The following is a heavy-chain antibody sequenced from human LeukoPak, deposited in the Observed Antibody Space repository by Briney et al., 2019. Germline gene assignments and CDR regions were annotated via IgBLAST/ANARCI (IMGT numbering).Heavy chain of an antibody. D-gene: IGHD1-1*01. CDR1: GFTFSSYS. Sequence: PGGPLRLSCAASGFTFSSYSMNWVRQAPGKGLEWVSSISSSSSYIYYADSEKGRFTISRDNAKNSLYLQMNSLRAEDTAVYYCARDVAENWNFDYWGQGTLVTVSS. V-gene: IGHV3-21*01. CDR3: ARDVAENWNFDY. CDR2: ISSSSSYI. J-gene: IGHJ4*02.